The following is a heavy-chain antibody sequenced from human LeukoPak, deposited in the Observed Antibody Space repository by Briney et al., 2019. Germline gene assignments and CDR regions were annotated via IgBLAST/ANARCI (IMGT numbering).Heavy chain of an antibody. V-gene: IGHV1-46*01. CDR2: INPSGGST. CDR3: ARDQLIAAAGTGLGY. D-gene: IGHD6-13*01. Sequence: ASVKVSCKASGYTFTSYYMHWVRQAPGQGLEWMGIINPSGGSTSYAQKFQGRVTMTGDTSTSTVYMELSSLRSEDTAVYYCARDQLIAAAGTGLGYWGQGTLVTVSS. CDR1: GYTFTSYY. J-gene: IGHJ4*02.